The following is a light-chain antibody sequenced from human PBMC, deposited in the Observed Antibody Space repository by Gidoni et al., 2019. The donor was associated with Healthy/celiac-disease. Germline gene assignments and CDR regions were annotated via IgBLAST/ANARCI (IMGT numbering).Light chain of an antibody. Sequence: IVMTQSPATLSVSHGERATLSCRASQSVSSNLAWYQQKPGQAPRLLIYGASTRATGIPARFSGSGSGTEFTLTISSLQSEDFAVYYCQQYNNWPRKAFGQGTKVEIK. CDR2: GAS. J-gene: IGKJ1*01. V-gene: IGKV3-15*01. CDR1: QSVSSN. CDR3: QQYNNWPRKA.